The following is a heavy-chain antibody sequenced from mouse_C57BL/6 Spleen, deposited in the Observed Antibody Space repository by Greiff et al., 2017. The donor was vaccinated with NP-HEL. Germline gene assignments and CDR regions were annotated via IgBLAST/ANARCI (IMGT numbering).Heavy chain of an antibody. CDR3: ARFGYYGRGAMDY. Sequence: EVQLQQSGPELVKPEASVKISCKASGYTFTDYYMNWVKQSHGKSLEWIGDINPNNGGTSYNQKFKGKATLTVDKSSSTAYMELRSLTSEDSAVYYCARFGYYGRGAMDYWGQGTSVTVSS. J-gene: IGHJ4*01. D-gene: IGHD1-1*01. CDR2: INPNNGGT. CDR1: GYTFTDYY. V-gene: IGHV1-26*01.